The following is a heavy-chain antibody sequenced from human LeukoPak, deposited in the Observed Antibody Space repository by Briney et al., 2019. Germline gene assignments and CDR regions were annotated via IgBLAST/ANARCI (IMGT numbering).Heavy chain of an antibody. Sequence: GASVKVSCKASGGTFSSYAISWVRQAPGQGLEWMGGIIPIFGTANYAQKFQGRVTMTRDTSTSTVYMELSSLRSEDTAVYYCARDLDSSEEQDYWGQGTLVTVSS. CDR2: IIPIFGTA. D-gene: IGHD6-25*01. J-gene: IGHJ4*02. CDR3: ARDLDSSEEQDY. V-gene: IGHV1-69*05. CDR1: GGTFSSYA.